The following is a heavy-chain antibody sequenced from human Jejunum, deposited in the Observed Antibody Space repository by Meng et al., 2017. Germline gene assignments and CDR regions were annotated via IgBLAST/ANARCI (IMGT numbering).Heavy chain of an antibody. J-gene: IGHJ4*02. V-gene: IGHV1-18*01. CDR3: VREGGSNPYYFEY. D-gene: IGHD1-26*01. Sequence: QVQPVQSGAEVKKPGASVKVSCKASGYPFTTYGISWVRQAPGQGLEWMGWISAYYGSTNYAQRLQGRVTLTRDTSTSTVYMDLRSLRSDDTAVYYCVREGGSNPYYFEYWGQGTLVTVSS. CDR2: ISAYYGST. CDR1: GYPFTTYG.